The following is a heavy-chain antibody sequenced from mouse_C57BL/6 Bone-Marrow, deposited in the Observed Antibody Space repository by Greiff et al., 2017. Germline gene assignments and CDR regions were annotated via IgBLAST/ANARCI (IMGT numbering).Heavy chain of an antibody. CDR1: GYTFTDYN. CDR3: ARYYYGSSPYYAMDY. V-gene: IGHV1-22*01. J-gene: IGHJ4*01. CDR2: INPNNGGT. D-gene: IGHD1-1*01. Sequence: EVQLVESGPELVKPGASVKMSCKASGYTFTDYNMHWVKQSHGKSLEWIGYINPNNGGTSYNQKFKGKATLTVNKSSSTAYMELRSLTSEDSAVXYCARYYYGSSPYYAMDYWGQGTSVTVSS.